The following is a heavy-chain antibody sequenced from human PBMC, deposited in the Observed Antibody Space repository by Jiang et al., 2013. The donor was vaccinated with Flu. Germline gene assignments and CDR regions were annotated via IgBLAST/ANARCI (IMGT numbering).Heavy chain of an antibody. Sequence: ANYAQKFQGRVTITADESTSTAYMELSSLRSEDTAVYYCASIGYCSSTSCQTIDYWGQGTLVTVSS. CDR3: ASIGYCSSTSCQTIDY. CDR2: A. D-gene: IGHD2-2*01. J-gene: IGHJ4*02. V-gene: IGHV1-69*01.